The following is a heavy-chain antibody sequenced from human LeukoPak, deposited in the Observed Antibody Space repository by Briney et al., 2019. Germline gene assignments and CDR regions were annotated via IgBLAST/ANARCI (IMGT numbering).Heavy chain of an antibody. CDR2: IGSDGSIT. CDR1: GFTFNSHW. V-gene: IGHV3-74*01. Sequence: GGSLRLSCAASGFTFNSHWMHWVRQGPGKGLVWVSRIGSDGSITSYADSVKGRLTISRDNAKNTLYLQMNSLRAEDTAVYYCATTRFVGSALDYWGQGTLVTVSS. CDR3: ATTRFVGSALDY. J-gene: IGHJ4*02. D-gene: IGHD1-26*01.